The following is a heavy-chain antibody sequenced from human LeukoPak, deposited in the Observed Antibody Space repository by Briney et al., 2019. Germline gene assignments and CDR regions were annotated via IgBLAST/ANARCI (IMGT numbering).Heavy chain of an antibody. D-gene: IGHD2-2*01. J-gene: IGHJ4*02. CDR3: ARGDCSSTSCPPGY. Sequence: PSGTLSLTCTVSDEVITSNNWWSWVRQSPGKGLEWIGEIFHSGTTRYKASLESRVTMLLDKSKNQFSLRLNSVTAADTAVYYCARGDCSSTSCPPGYWGQGTLVTVSS. CDR2: IFHSGTT. CDR1: DEVITSNNW. V-gene: IGHV4-4*02.